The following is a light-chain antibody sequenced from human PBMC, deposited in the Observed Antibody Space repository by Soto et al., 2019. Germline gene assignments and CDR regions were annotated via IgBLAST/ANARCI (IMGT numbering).Light chain of an antibody. V-gene: IGKV1-5*01. J-gene: IGKJ3*01. CDR3: QHYSSLREFI. Sequence: DIQMTQSPSPLSASVGDRVTITCRASQSISSWLAWYQQKPGKAPNLLIYDASILESGVPSRFSGSGSGTEFTLTINSLQPDDFATYYCQHYSSLREFIFGPGTKVDIK. CDR1: QSISSW. CDR2: DAS.